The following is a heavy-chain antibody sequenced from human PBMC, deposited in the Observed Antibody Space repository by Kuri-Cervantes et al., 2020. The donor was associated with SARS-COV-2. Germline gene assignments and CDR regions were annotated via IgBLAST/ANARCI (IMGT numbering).Heavy chain of an antibody. CDR1: GFTFDDYG. CDR3: AREGAEVGYCSN. CDR2: INWNGGST. D-gene: IGHD2-2*01. V-gene: IGHV3-20*04. Sequence: GESLKISCAASGFTFDDYGMSWVRQAPGKGLEWVSGINWNGGSTGYADSVKGRFTISRDNAKNSLYLQMNSLRAEDTAVYYCAREGAEVGYCSNWGQGTLVTVSS. J-gene: IGHJ4*02.